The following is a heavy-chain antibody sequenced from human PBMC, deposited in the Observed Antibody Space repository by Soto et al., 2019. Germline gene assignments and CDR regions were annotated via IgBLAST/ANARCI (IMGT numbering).Heavy chain of an antibody. CDR3: AKEMYPRTVLDSSSPWGDY. J-gene: IGHJ4*02. CDR2: MSYAGTYK. Sequence: QVQLVESGGGVVQPGRSLRLSCAVSGFTFSDYGMHWVRQAPGKGLEWVAVMSYAGTYKYYADSVKGRFTISRDLSGNTLFLQMHSLRLEDTAVYFCAKEMYPRTVLDSSSPWGDYWGQGTLVTVSS. V-gene: IGHV3-30*18. D-gene: IGHD6-6*01. CDR1: GFTFSDYG.